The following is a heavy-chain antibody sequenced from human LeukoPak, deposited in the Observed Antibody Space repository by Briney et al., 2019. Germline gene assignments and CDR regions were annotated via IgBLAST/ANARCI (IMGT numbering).Heavy chain of an antibody. CDR2: IYYTGST. CDR1: GGSISGYY. D-gene: IGHD6-13*01. V-gene: IGHV4-59*08. J-gene: IGHJ4*02. CDR3: ARRAAGDYFDY. Sequence: PSETLSLTCTVSGGSISGYYWNWIRQPPGKGLEWIGYIYYTGSTSYNPSLKSRVTISLDTSKNQFSLKLSSVTAADTAVYYCARRAAGDYFDYWGQGNLVTVSS.